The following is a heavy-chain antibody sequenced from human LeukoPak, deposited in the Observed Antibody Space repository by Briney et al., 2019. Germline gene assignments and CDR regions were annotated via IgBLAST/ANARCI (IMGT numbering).Heavy chain of an antibody. CDR3: AKDRSMGYYFDY. CDR1: GFTFSSYA. V-gene: IGHV3-23*01. Sequence: GGSLRLSCAASGFTFSSYAMSWVRQAPGKGLEWVSAISGNGGSTYYADSVKGRFTISRDNSKNTLYLQMNSLRAEDTAVYYCAKDRSMGYYFDYWGQGTLVTASS. D-gene: IGHD6-6*01. CDR2: ISGNGGST. J-gene: IGHJ4*02.